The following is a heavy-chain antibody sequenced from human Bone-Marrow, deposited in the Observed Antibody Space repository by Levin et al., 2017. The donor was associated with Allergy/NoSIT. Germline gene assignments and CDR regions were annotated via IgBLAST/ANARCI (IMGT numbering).Heavy chain of an antibody. Sequence: PGGSLRLSCAASGFTFSSYGMHWVRQAPGKGLEWVAVIWYDGSDKYYVDSVKGRFTISRDNSKKTLYLQMNSLRAEDTAVFYCAKAVAGTGTPHLWGQGTLVTVSS. D-gene: IGHD6-19*01. CDR2: IWYDGSDK. CDR1: GFTFSSYG. V-gene: IGHV3-33*06. J-gene: IGHJ4*02. CDR3: AKAVAGTGTPHL.